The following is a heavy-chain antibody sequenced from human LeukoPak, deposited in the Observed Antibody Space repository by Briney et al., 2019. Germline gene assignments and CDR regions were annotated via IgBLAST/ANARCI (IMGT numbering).Heavy chain of an antibody. CDR3: AREGHTYYYDSSGYVDY. V-gene: IGHV3-48*03. D-gene: IGHD3-22*01. CDR2: ISSSGSTI. Sequence: GGSLRLSCAASGFTFSSYEMNWVRQAPGKGLEWVSYISSSGSTIYHADSVKGRFTISRDNAKNSLYLQMNSLRAEDTAVYYCAREGHTYYYDSSGYVDYWGQGTLVTVSS. CDR1: GFTFSSYE. J-gene: IGHJ4*02.